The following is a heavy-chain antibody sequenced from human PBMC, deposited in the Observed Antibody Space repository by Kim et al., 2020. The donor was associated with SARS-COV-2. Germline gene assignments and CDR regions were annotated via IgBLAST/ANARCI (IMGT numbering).Heavy chain of an antibody. V-gene: IGHV3-30*04. CDR2: ISYDGSEK. CDR3: AREMQQLGS. J-gene: IGHJ4*02. Sequence: GGSLRLSCAASGFTFSSYAMHWVRQAPGKGLEWVAIISYDGSEKYYADSVKGRFTISRDKIENTLYLQMSSLTTEDTAVYFCAREMQQLGSWGQGTLVTVSS. CDR1: GFTFSSYA. D-gene: IGHD6-13*01.